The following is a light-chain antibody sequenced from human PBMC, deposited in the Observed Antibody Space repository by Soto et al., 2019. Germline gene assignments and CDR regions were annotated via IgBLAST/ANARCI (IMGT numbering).Light chain of an antibody. CDR2: QIS. J-gene: IGKJ1*01. CDR3: VRLSPFPRT. Sequence: DIVMTHTPLSSPVTLGQPASISCRSSQSLVHSDGNTYLSWLQQRPGQPPRLLIYQISNRFSGVTDRFSGSGAGTDFSLKISRVEGGDVVVYSCVRLSPFPRTFGQGTKVEIK. CDR1: QSLVHSDGNTY. V-gene: IGKV2-24*01.